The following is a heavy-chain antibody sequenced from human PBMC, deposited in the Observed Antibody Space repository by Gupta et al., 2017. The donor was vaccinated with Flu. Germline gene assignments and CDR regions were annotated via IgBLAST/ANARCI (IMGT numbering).Heavy chain of an antibody. CDR2: IIPLFGTA. CDR1: GGTFSSYT. CDR3: ARVASGSSWYIDY. V-gene: IGHV1-69*06. Sequence: QVQLVQSGAEVKKPGSSVKVSCKASGGTFSSYTISWVRQAPGQGLEWMGGIIPLFGTANYAQKFQGRVTITADKSTSTAHMELSSLRSKDTAVYYCARVASGSSWYIDYWGQGTLVTVSS. D-gene: IGHD6-13*01. J-gene: IGHJ4*02.